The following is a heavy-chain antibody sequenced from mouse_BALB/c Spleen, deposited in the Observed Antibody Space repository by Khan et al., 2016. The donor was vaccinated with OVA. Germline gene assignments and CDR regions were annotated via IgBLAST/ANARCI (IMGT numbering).Heavy chain of an antibody. V-gene: IGHV2-9*02. J-gene: IGHJ4*01. Sequence: QVQLKESGPGLVAPSQSLSITCSVSGFSLTSYGITWVRQPPGKGLEWLGVIWAGGSTNYNSALMSRLSISKDNAQHPVFLKMNSLPTDDTAMDYCARFYVPYYALDDWGPGTSGTVSS. CDR1: GFSLTSYG. D-gene: IGHD2-3*01. CDR2: IWAGGST. CDR3: ARFYVPYYALDD.